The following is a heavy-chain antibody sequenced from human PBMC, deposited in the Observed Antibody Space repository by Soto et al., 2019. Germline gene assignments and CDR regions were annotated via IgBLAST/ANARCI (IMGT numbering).Heavy chain of an antibody. Sequence: QVQLQESGPGLVKPSQTLSLTCTVSGAYINSGDYYWHWVRQPPGKGLEWIGYINYSGSTYYNPSLKSRVAISLDSSKTQFSVKLSSVTAADTAMYFCARDRYYYDRNGYVWRQGTQVTVSS. CDR3: ARDRYYYDRNGYV. D-gene: IGHD3-22*01. CDR2: INYSGST. J-gene: IGHJ4*02. V-gene: IGHV4-30-4*01. CDR1: GAYINSGDYY.